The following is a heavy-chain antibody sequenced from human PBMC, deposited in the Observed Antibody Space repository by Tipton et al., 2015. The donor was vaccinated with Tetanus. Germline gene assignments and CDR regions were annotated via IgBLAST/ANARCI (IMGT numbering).Heavy chain of an antibody. CDR3: ARVGLVTASVKY. CDR1: GGSLRGGDHY. V-gene: IGHV4-61*03. D-gene: IGHD2-21*02. J-gene: IGHJ4*01. CDR2: ISGSGSS. Sequence: TLSLTCSVSGGSLRGGDHYWSWIRQSPGKGLEWLAYISGSGSSNSNYFLKSRIAVSRDTSKNHFSLNLASVTAADTAVYYCARVGLVTASVKYWGQGTLVTVSS.